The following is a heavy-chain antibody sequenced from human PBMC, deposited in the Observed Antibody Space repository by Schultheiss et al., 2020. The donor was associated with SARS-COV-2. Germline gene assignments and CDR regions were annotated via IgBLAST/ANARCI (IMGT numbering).Heavy chain of an antibody. Sequence: SETLSLTCTVSGGSISSYYWSWIRQPAGKGLEWIGRIYTSGSTNYNPSLKSRVTMSVDTSKNQFSLKLSSVTAADTAVYYCAREPTRYSSSWFFDYWGQGTLVTVSS. V-gene: IGHV4-4*07. D-gene: IGHD6-13*01. CDR2: IYTSGST. CDR3: AREPTRYSSSWFFDY. CDR1: GGSISSYY. J-gene: IGHJ4*02.